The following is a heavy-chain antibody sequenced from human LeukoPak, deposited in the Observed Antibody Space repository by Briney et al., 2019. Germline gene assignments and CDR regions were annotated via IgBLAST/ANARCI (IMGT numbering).Heavy chain of an antibody. CDR1: GFAFSSFS. D-gene: IGHD5-18*01. J-gene: IGHJ4*02. Sequence: GGSLRLSCAASGFAFSSFSMHWVRQAPGRGLEWVSHISNDGNNKNYADSVKGRFTISRDNSKNTLYLQMNSLRTDDTAVYYCATTRQGNSRDFDYWGQGTLVTVSS. CDR2: ISNDGNNK. CDR3: ATTRQGNSRDFDY. V-gene: IGHV3-30-3*02.